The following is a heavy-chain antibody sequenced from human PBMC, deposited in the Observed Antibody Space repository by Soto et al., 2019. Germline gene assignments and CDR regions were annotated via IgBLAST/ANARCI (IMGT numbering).Heavy chain of an antibody. CDR3: AKDPSVSTAYCFDY. D-gene: IGHD4-17*01. V-gene: IGHV3-23*01. CDR2: ISGSGADT. Sequence: GGSLRLSCAASGFTFNNYAMRFVRQAPGKGLQGVSAISGSGADTYHADSVNGRFTISRDNPKNTLYLQMNSLRAEDTAVYYCAKDPSVSTAYCFDYWGQGALVTVSS. J-gene: IGHJ4*02. CDR1: GFTFNNYA.